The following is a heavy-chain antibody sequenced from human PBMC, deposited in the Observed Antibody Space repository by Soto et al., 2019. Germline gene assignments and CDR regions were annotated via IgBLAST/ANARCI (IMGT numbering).Heavy chain of an antibody. V-gene: IGHV1-24*01. J-gene: IGHJ4*02. CDR2: FDPEDGET. Sequence: ASVKVSCKVSGYTLTELSMHWVRQAPGKGLEWMGGFDPEDGETIYAQKFQGRVTMTEDTSTDTAYMELSSLRSEDTAVYYCATVVEATTDFDYWGQGTLVTVSP. CDR3: ATVVEATTDFDY. D-gene: IGHD1-26*01. CDR1: GYTLTELS.